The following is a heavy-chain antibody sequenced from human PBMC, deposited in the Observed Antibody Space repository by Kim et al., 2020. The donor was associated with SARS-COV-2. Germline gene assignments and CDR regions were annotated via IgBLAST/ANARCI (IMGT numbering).Heavy chain of an antibody. CDR1: GIPFSNAW. J-gene: IGHJ4*02. Sequence: GGSLRLSCAVSGIPFSNAWFNWVRQSPGKGLEWVGRIKSKTDGGTSDLAAPVKGRFAISRDDSENTLYLLMNNVKTDDSAVYYCTTVSMRWGQGTLVTAS. V-gene: IGHV3-15*01. CDR3: TTVSMR. CDR2: IKSKTDGGTS. D-gene: IGHD2-2*01.